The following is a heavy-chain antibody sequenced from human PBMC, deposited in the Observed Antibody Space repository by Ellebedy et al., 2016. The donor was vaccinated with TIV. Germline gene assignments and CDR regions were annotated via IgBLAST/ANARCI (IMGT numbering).Heavy chain of an antibody. CDR3: AKDLHIQRQWGFDH. J-gene: IGHJ4*02. V-gene: IGHV3-66*01. D-gene: IGHD5-18*01. CDR1: GFTVSNNY. Sequence: GESLKISCAASGFTVSNNYMSWFRQAPGKGLDWVSLIYSGGNTHYADSVKGRFTISRDNSISTLWLQMRGLRAEDTARYFCAKDLHIQRQWGFDHWGQGILVTVSS. CDR2: IYSGGNT.